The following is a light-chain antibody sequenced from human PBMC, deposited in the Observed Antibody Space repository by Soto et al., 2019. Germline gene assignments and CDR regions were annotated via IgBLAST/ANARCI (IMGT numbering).Light chain of an antibody. J-gene: IGLJ2*01. Sequence: QSVLTQPPSVSGAPGQRVTISCTGSSSNIGAGYDVHWYQQLPGTAPKFLIYGNSNRPSGVPDRFSGSKSGTSASLAITGLQAEDEADYYCQSYDSSRSGVVFGGGTKLTVL. V-gene: IGLV1-40*01. CDR2: GNS. CDR3: QSYDSSRSGVV. CDR1: SSNIGAGYD.